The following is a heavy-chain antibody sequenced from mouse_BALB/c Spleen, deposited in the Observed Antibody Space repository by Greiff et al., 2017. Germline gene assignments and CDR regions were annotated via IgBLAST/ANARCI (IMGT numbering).Heavy chain of an antibody. CDR2: INPSTGYT. D-gene: IGHD1-2*01. V-gene: IGHV1-7*01. CDR1: GYTFTSYW. Sequence: QVQLQQSGAELAKPGASVKMSCKASGYTFTSYWMHWVKQRPGQGLEWIGYINPSTGYTEYNQKFKDKATLTADKSSSTAYMQLSSLTSEDSAVYYCAGGYTFAYWGQGTLVTVSA. J-gene: IGHJ3*01. CDR3: AGGYTFAY.